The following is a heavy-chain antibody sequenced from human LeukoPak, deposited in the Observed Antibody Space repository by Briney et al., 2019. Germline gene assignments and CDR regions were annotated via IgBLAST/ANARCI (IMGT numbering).Heavy chain of an antibody. J-gene: IGHJ3*01. CDR2: ISGSGGNT. CDR1: GFTFSNFA. V-gene: IGHV3-23*01. Sequence: PGGSLRLSCAASGFTFSNFAMSWVRQAPGKGLEWVSGISGSGGNTYYADSVKGRFTSSRDNSKNTLYLQMNSLRAEDTAVYYCAKRWRQSVVSGAFDVWGRGTMVTVSS. CDR3: AKRWRQSVVSGAFDV. D-gene: IGHD5-24*01.